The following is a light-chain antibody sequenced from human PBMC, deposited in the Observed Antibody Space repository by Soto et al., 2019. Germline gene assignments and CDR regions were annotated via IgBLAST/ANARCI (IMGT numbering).Light chain of an antibody. CDR3: QHRSNWPST. Sequence: EIVLTQSPATLSLSPRERATLSCRASQSVGTYFAWYQQKPGQAPRLLIYDASNRATGIPARFSGSGSGTNFTLTISSLEPEDFAVYYCQHRSNWPSTFGGGTKVEIK. V-gene: IGKV3-11*01. CDR2: DAS. J-gene: IGKJ4*01. CDR1: QSVGTY.